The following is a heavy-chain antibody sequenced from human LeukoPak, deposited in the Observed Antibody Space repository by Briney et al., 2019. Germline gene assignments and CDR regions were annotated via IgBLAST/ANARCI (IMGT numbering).Heavy chain of an antibody. CDR2: INPSGGST. Sequence: ASVKVSCKASGYTFTSNYIHWVRQAPGQGLEWMGMINPSGGSTSYAQKFQGRVTMTRDTSTSTIYMELSSPRSEDTAVYYCARGARYYYDSSGYYYPYPYWGQGTLVTVSS. CDR3: ARGARYYYDSSGYYYPYPY. CDR1: GYTFTSNY. D-gene: IGHD3-22*01. J-gene: IGHJ4*02. V-gene: IGHV1-46*01.